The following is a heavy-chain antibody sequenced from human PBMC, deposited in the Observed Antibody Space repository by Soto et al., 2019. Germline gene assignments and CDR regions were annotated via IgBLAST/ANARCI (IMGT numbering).Heavy chain of an antibody. D-gene: IGHD3-10*01. J-gene: IGHJ5*02. V-gene: IGHV4-34*01. CDR3: ARRRITMVRGVPGYNWFDP. CDR1: GGSFSGYY. Sequence: SETLSLTCAVYGGSFSGYYWSWIRQPPGKGLEWIGEINHSGSTNYNPSLKSRVTISVDTSKNQFSLKLSSVTAADTAVYYCARRRITMVRGVPGYNWFDPWGQGTLVT. CDR2: INHSGST.